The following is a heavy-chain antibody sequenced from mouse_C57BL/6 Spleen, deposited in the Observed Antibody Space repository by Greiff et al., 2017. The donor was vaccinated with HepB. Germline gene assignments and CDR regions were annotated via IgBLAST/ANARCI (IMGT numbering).Heavy chain of an antibody. CDR3: VYGYDGYFDV. CDR1: GYTFTSYW. J-gene: IGHJ1*03. CDR2: IDPSDSYT. Sequence: QVQLKQPGAELVMPGASVKLSCKASGYTFTSYWMHWVKQRPGQGLEWIGEIDPSDSYTNYNQKFKGKSTLTVDKSSRTAYMQLSSLTSEDSAVYYCVYGYDGYFDVWGKGTTVTVSS. V-gene: IGHV1-69*01. D-gene: IGHD2-2*01.